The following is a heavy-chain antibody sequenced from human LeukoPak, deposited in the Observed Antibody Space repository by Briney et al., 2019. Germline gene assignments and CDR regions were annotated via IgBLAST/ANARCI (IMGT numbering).Heavy chain of an antibody. J-gene: IGHJ6*02. V-gene: IGHV4-39*01. Sequence: SETLSLTCTVSGGSISSSSYYWGWIRQPPGKGLEWIGSIYYSGSTYYNPSLKSRVTISVDTSKNQFSLKLSSVTAADTAVYYCARRHYYYYGMDVWGQGTTVTLSS. CDR3: ARRHYYYYGMDV. CDR1: GGSISSSSYY. CDR2: IYYSGST.